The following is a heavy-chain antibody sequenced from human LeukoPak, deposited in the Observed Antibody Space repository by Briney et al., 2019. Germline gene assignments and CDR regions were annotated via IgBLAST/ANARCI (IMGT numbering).Heavy chain of an antibody. Sequence: SVKVSCKASGGTFSSYAISWVRQAPGQGLEWKGRIIPIFGIANYAQKFRGRVTITADKSTSTAYMELSSLRSEDTAVYYCARDSDVVVPAASTGYWFDPWGQGTLVTVSS. CDR2: IIPIFGIA. CDR3: ARDSDVVVPAASTGYWFDP. J-gene: IGHJ5*02. V-gene: IGHV1-69*04. CDR1: GGTFSSYA. D-gene: IGHD2-2*01.